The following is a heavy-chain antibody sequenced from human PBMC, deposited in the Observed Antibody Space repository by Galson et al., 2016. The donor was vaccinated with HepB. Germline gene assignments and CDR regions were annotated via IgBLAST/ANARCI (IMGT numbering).Heavy chain of an antibody. CDR3: AVRYSSIWYSQH. V-gene: IGHV3-23*01. CDR1: GFIFSSYA. Sequence: SLRLSCAASGFIFSSYAMPWVRQAPGKGPEWVSTFGDGGDIYYADSVKGRFTISRDNSKNTLYLQMNSLGAEDTAIYYCAVRYSSIWYSQHWGRGTLVSVSS. D-gene: IGHD6-13*01. J-gene: IGHJ1*01. CDR2: FGDGGDI.